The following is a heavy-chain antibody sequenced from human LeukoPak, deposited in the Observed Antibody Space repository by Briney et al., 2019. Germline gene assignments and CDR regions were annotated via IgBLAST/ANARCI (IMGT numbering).Heavy chain of an antibody. Sequence: PGGSLRLSCSASGFTFSRYAMHWVRQAPGKGLEYVSGINDNGGRTHYGDSVKGRFSISRDNSKNTPHLQMSTLRAEDTALYYCVKDVGGSYAFVSWGQGTLVTVSS. V-gene: IGHV3-64D*09. CDR1: GFTFSRYA. D-gene: IGHD1-26*01. CDR3: VKDVGGSYAFVS. J-gene: IGHJ4*02. CDR2: INDNGGRT.